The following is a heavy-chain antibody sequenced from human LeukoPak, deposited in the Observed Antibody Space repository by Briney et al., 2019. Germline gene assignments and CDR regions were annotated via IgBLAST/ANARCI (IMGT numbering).Heavy chain of an antibody. J-gene: IGHJ6*02. CDR3: ARAEYSSSSGGMDV. CDR2: ISSSGSTI. CDR1: GFSFSSGT. Sequence: GGSLRLSCAASGFSFSSGTMNWVRQAPGKGLEWVSYISSSGSTIYYADSVKGRFTISRDNAKKSLYLQMNSLRAEDTAVYYSARAEYSSSSGGMDVWGQGTTVTVSS. D-gene: IGHD6-6*01. V-gene: IGHV3-48*03.